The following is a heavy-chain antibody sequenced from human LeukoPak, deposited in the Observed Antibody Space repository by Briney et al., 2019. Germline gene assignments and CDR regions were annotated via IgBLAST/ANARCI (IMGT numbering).Heavy chain of an antibody. CDR3: VRDQDVGAYDY. J-gene: IGHJ4*02. Sequence: PSETLFLTCGVAAGSISRGCYSWSWLQQPAGKGLEWFARIYTSGSTNYNPSLKSRVTMSVDTSKNQFSLRLSTVTAADTAVYYCVRDQDVGAYDYWGRGTLVTVSS. CDR1: AGSISRGCYS. V-gene: IGHV4-61*02. CDR2: IYTSGST. D-gene: IGHD1-26*01.